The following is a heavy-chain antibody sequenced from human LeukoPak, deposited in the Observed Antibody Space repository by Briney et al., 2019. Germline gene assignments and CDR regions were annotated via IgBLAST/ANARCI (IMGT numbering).Heavy chain of an antibody. CDR3: ATTTSSGWVPFDY. J-gene: IGHJ4*02. V-gene: IGHV3-48*01. CDR2: ISTGGSTI. Sequence: GGSLRLSCVASGFNFYSFTMNWVRQAPGKGLEWVSYISTGGSTIYYRDSVRGRFTISRDNAKNTLYLQMSNLTAEDTAVYYCATTTSSGWVPFDYWGQGTLVAVSS. D-gene: IGHD6-25*01. CDR1: GFNFYSFT.